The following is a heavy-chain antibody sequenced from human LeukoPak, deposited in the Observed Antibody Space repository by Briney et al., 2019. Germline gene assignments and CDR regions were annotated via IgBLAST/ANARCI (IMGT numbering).Heavy chain of an antibody. D-gene: IGHD1-26*01. CDR1: GFTFSSYS. Sequence: PGGSLRLSCAASGFTFSSYSMNRVRQAPGKGLEWVSYLSRSSSAIYYADSVKGRFTISRDNAKNSLYLQMNTLRAEDTAVYYCARDLGAVGRDWYFDLWGRGTLVTVSS. V-gene: IGHV3-48*04. CDR3: ARDLGAVGRDWYFDL. J-gene: IGHJ2*01. CDR2: LSRSSSAI.